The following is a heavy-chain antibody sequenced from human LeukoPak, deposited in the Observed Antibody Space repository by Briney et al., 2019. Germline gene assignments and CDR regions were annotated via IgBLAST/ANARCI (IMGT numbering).Heavy chain of an antibody. J-gene: IGHJ4*02. Sequence: GGSLRLFCAASGFTFDDYGMSWVRQAPGKGLEWVSGINWNGGSTGYADSVKGRFTISRDNAKNSLYLQMNSLRAEDTALYYCARVGSSGYLSDLDYWGQGTLVTVSS. CDR3: ARVGSSGYLSDLDY. CDR2: INWNGGST. D-gene: IGHD3-22*01. V-gene: IGHV3-20*04. CDR1: GFTFDDYG.